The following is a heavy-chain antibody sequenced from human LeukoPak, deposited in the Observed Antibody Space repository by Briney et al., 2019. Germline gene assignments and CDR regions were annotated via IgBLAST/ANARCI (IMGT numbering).Heavy chain of an antibody. CDR3: AKDLVTGSLDY. CDR2: ISSSSNI. V-gene: IGHV3-69-1*01. D-gene: IGHD3-10*01. J-gene: IGHJ4*02. CDR1: GFTFSDYS. Sequence: GGSLRLSCAASGFTFSDYSMKWIRQAPGKGLELVSSISSSSNIYYADSVKGRFTISRDNSKNTLYLQMNSLRAEDTAIYYCAKDLVTGSLDYWGQGTLVTVSS.